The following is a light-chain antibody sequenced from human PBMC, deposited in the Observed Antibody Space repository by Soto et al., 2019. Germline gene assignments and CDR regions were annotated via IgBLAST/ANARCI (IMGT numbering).Light chain of an antibody. CDR2: GAS. V-gene: IGKV3-15*01. J-gene: IGKJ3*01. CDR1: ETVATN. Sequence: VMTQSPATLSVSPGERATLSCWASETVATNLAWYQQKPGQAPRLLISGASTRAAGISDRFRGSGSGTEFTLTISSLRSEDVATYYCQKHNSAPFTFGPGTKVDIK. CDR3: QKHNSAPFT.